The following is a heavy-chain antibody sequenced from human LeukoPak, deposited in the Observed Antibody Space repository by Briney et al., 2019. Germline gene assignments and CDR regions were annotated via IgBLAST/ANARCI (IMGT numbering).Heavy chain of an antibody. CDR2: IYTTGST. V-gene: IGHV4-4*07. CDR3: ARVGSGRYNYGYSLVY. Sequence: SETLSLTCTVSGGSISSDYWSWIRQPAGKGLEWIGRIYTTGSTNYSPSLKSRVTMSVDTSKNQFSLKLSSVTAADTAVYYCARVGSGRYNYGYSLVYWGQGTLVTVSS. J-gene: IGHJ4*02. CDR1: GGSISSDY. D-gene: IGHD5-18*01.